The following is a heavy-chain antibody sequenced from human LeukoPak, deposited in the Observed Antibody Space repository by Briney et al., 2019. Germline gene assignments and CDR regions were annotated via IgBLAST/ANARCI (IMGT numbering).Heavy chain of an antibody. Sequence: SETLSLTCGVPGGSISSGIRWSWVRQSPGKGLEWIGEIHHEGSTKYSASLKRRVTISVDKSKNQFSLKLNSVTAADTAVYYCARAPNPDFFDDWGQGTLVTVSS. J-gene: IGHJ4*02. CDR1: GGSISSGIR. CDR2: IHHEGST. CDR3: ARAPNPDFFDD. V-gene: IGHV4/OR15-8*01. D-gene: IGHD2-8*01.